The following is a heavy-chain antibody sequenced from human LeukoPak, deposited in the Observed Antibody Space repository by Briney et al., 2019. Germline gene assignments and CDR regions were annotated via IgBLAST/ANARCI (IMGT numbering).Heavy chain of an antibody. CDR1: GGSISSGGYY. Sequence: SETLSLTCTVSGGSISSGGYYWSWIRQHPGKGLEWIAYIYYSGSTYYNPSLKSRVTISVDTSKNQFSLKLSSVTAADTAVYYCARDISSTKFDYWGQGTLVTVSS. V-gene: IGHV4-31*03. J-gene: IGHJ4*02. CDR2: IYYSGST. CDR3: ARDISSTKFDY. D-gene: IGHD2-2*01.